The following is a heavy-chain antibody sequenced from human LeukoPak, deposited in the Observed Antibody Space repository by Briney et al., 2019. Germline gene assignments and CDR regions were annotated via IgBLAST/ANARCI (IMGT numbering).Heavy chain of an antibody. J-gene: IGHJ5*02. Sequence: SETLSLTCAVYGGSFSGYYWSWIRQPPGKGLEWIGEINHSGSTNYNPSLKSRVTISVDTSKNQFSLKLSSVTAADTAVYYCARGYVVAPLTWLDPWGQGTLVTVSS. D-gene: IGHD5-12*01. V-gene: IGHV4-34*01. CDR3: ARGYVVAPLTWLDP. CDR2: INHSGST. CDR1: GGSFSGYY.